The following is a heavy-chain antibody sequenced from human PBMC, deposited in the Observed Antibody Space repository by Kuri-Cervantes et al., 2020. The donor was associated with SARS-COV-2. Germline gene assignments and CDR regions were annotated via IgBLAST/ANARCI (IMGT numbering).Heavy chain of an antibody. Sequence: SETLSLTCTVSGYSISSGYYWGWIRQPPGKGLEWTGYVYYSGSTNYNPSLKSRVTISVDTSKNQLSLNVSSVTAEDTAVYYCARVRNDYYYYYYMDVWGKGTTVTVSS. CDR2: VYYSGST. CDR1: GYSISSGYY. CDR3: ARVRNDYYYYYYMDV. V-gene: IGHV4-61*05. J-gene: IGHJ6*03.